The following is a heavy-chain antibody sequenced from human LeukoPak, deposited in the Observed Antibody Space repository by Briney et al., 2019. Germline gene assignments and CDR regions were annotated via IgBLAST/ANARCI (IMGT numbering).Heavy chain of an antibody. J-gene: IGHJ4*02. CDR1: GFTFDDYA. Sequence: GGSLRLSCAASGFTFDDYAMHWVRQAPGKGLEWVSGISWNSGSIGYADSVKGRVTISRDNAKNSLYLQMKSLRAEDAALYYCAKGRDGYNGYFDYWGQGTLVTVSA. CDR2: ISWNSGSI. D-gene: IGHD5-12*01. CDR3: AKGRDGYNGYFDY. V-gene: IGHV3-9*01.